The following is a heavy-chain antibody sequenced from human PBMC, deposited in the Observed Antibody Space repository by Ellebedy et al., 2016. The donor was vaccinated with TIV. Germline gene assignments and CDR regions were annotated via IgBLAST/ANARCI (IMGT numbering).Heavy chain of an antibody. Sequence: GGSLRLSXAASGFTLSNYWMSWVRHTPGKGLQWVTNIGRDGSEQYYVASVEGRFTVSRDNAKNSLYLQMNSLRAEDTAVYYCARPDSEDNYMDVWGKGTAVTVSS. J-gene: IGHJ6*03. CDR2: IGRDGSEQ. V-gene: IGHV3-7*01. CDR3: ARPDSEDNYMDV. CDR1: GFTLSNYW.